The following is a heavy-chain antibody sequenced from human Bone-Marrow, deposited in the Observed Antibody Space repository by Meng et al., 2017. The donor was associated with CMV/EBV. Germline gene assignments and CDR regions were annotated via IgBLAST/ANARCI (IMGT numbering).Heavy chain of an antibody. CDR2: ITGSGSNT. CDR1: GFTFTSHA. Sequence: GESLKISCAASGFTFTSHAMSWVRQAPGKGLGWVAAITGSGSNTYYGDSGKGRFTISRDDSKTTLYLQLSSLGAEDTAIYYCARAPFGAAFGPLNSWGQGMLVTVSS. J-gene: IGHJ4*02. D-gene: IGHD3-10*01. CDR3: ARAPFGAAFGPLNS. V-gene: IGHV3-23*01.